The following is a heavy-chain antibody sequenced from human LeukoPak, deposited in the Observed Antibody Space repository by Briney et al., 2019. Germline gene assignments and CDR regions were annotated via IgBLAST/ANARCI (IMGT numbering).Heavy chain of an antibody. V-gene: IGHV5-51*01. CDR3: ARRIVVAGSDAFDI. CDR2: IYPGDSDT. D-gene: IGHD6-19*01. Sequence: GESLKISCKGSGYSFNTYWIGWVRQMPGKGLEWMGIIYPGDSDTRYSPSFQGQVTISADKSISIAYLQWSSLKASDTAMYYCARRIVVAGSDAFDIWGQGTMVTVSS. J-gene: IGHJ3*02. CDR1: GYSFNTYW.